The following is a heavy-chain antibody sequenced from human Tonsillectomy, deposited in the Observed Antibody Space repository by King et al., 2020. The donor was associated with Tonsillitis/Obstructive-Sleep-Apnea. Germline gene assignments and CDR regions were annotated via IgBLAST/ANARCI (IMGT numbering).Heavy chain of an antibody. CDR2: ISSTGST. CDR3: ARDLDRAPYNGFDP. J-gene: IGHJ5*02. CDR1: GGSITSYY. Sequence: VQLQESGPGLVKPSETLSLTCTVSGGSITSYYWSWIRQPAGKGLEWIGLISSTGSTNYNPSLKSRVTMSVDTSRNQFSLKLSSVTAADTAGYFCARDLDRAPYNGFDPWGQGTLVTVS. D-gene: IGHD5-18*01. V-gene: IGHV4-4*07.